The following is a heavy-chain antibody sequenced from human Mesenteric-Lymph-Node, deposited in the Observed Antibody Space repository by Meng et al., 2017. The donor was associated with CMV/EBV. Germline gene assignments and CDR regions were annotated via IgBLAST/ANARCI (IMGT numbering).Heavy chain of an antibody. J-gene: IGHJ6*02. D-gene: IGHD3-3*01. Sequence: GESLKISCAASGFTFSSHAMNWVRRSPGKGLDWVSSIGSSGNNIYYADSVKGRFTISRDNAKNSLYLQMNSLRAEDTAVYYCARDSYDFWSGYPAYYYYGMDVWGQGTTVTVSS. CDR3: ARDSYDFWSGYPAYYYYGMDV. V-gene: IGHV3-21*01. CDR2: IGSSGNNI. CDR1: GFTFSSHA.